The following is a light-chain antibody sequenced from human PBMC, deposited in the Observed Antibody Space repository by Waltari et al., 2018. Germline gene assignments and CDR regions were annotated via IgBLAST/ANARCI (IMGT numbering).Light chain of an antibody. CDR1: SNAVGGYNK. V-gene: IGLV2-14*01. CDR2: DVN. J-gene: IGLJ2*01. CDR3: SSYTSRTTLV. Sequence: QSALTQPASVSGSPGPSITISCTGTSNAVGGYNKVSWYQQSPGKAPKCMVYDVNKRPSWVSNRFSVSKSGNTASLTISGLQAEDEADYYCSSYTSRTTLVFGGGTRLTVL.